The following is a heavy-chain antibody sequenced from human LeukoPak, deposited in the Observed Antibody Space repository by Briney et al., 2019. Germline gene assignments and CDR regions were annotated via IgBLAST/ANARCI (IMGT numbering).Heavy chain of an antibody. D-gene: IGHD5-12*01. V-gene: IGHV3-23*01. J-gene: IGHJ4*02. CDR2: ISESGSGT. Sequence: GGSLRLSCSVSGLTFSRYAMSWVRQAPGKGLEWVSAISESGSGTYYADSVKGRFTISRDNSKDTLSLQMNSLRAEDTGVYYCAKDIAQGYTFGFIEQDYWGQGTLVTVSS. CDR3: AKDIAQGYTFGFIEQDY. CDR1: GLTFSRYA.